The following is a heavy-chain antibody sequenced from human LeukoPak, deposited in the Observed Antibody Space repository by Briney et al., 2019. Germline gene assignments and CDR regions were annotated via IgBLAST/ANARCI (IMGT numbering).Heavy chain of an antibody. CDR2: IWYDGNNK. CDR1: GFTFGNFG. J-gene: IGHJ4*02. CDR3: ARDYHGLDY. Sequence: GGSLRLSCAASGFTFGNFGMHWVRQAPGKGLEWVAVIWYDGNNKYYADSVKGRFTISRDNSKNTLYLQMKSLRAEDTAVYYCARDYHGLDYWGQGTLVTVSS. D-gene: IGHD2-2*01. V-gene: IGHV3-33*01.